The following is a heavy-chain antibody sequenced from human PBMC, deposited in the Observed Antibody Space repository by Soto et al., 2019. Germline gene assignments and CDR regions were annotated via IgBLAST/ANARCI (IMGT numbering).Heavy chain of an antibody. CDR3: ARILRFLAWLLYKENYYYYYMDV. D-gene: IGHD3-3*01. Sequence: QVQLVESGGGLVKPGGSLRLSCAASGFTFSDYYMSWIRQAPGKGLEWVSYISSSGSTIYYADSVKGRFTISRDNAKNSLYLQMNSLRAEDTAVYYCARILRFLAWLLYKENYYYYYMDVWGKGTTVTVSS. CDR2: ISSSGSTI. J-gene: IGHJ6*03. V-gene: IGHV3-11*01. CDR1: GFTFSDYY.